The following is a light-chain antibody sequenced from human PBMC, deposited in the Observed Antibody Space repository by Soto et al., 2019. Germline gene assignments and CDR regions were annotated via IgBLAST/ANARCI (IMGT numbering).Light chain of an antibody. V-gene: IGLV1-44*01. CDR1: NSNIGRND. CDR2: SND. J-gene: IGLJ2*01. Sequence: QSVLAQPPSASGTPGQRVTISCSGSNSNIGRNDVTWYQQVPGTAPQCLIYSNDQRPSGVPDRISGSRSGTSASLAISGLQSGDEAEYYCAAWDDTLRARVFGRGTKLTVL. CDR3: AAWDDTLRARV.